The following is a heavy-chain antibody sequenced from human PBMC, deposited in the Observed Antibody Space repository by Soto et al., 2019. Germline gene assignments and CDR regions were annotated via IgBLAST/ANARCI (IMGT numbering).Heavy chain of an antibody. Sequence: PGGSLRLSCAASGLTFISYSMNWVLQAPGKGLEWVSYISSSSSTIYYADSVKGRFTISRDNAKNSLCLQMNSLRDEDTAVYYCAREFWPLNLFDPWGQGTLVTVSS. CDR1: GLTFISYS. D-gene: IGHD3-3*01. V-gene: IGHV3-48*02. J-gene: IGHJ5*01. CDR3: AREFWPLNLFDP. CDR2: ISSSSSTI.